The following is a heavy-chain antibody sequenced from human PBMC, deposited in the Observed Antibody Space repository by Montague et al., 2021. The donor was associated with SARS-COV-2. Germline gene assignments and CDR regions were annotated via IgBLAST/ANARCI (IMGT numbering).Heavy chain of an antibody. Sequence: SLRLSCAASGFTFSSYSMNWVRLAPGKGLEWVSSISSSSSYKYYADSVKGRFTISRDNAKNSLYLQMNILGAEDTAVYYCARGVRGSGTRYLWGQGTLVTVSS. CDR2: ISSSSSYK. CDR1: GFTFSSYS. D-gene: IGHD3-10*01. CDR3: ARGVRGSGTRYL. J-gene: IGHJ4*02. V-gene: IGHV3-21*01.